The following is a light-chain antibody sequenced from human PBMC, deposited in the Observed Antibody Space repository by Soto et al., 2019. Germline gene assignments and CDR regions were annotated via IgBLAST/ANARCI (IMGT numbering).Light chain of an antibody. J-gene: IGKJ2*01. Sequence: EIVLTQSPATLSLSPGERATLSCRASQSVSSSLAWYQQKSGQGPSLLIYDASNRATGIPGRFSVSGSGTDFKLAISSLEPEDFPVDYCHERDNWPPSFGQGTRLEIK. CDR3: HERDNWPPS. CDR2: DAS. CDR1: QSVSSS. V-gene: IGKV3-11*01.